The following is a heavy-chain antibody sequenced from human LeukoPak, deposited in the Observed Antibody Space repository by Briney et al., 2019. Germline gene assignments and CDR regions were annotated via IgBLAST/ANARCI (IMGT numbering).Heavy chain of an antibody. Sequence: VASVKVSCKASGYTFTSYDINWVRQATGQGLEWMGWMNPNSGNTGYAQKFQGRVTITRNTSISTAYMELSSLRSEDTAVYYCARGLYYDFWSGYYTHHYFDYWGQGTLVTVSS. CDR3: ARGLYYDFWSGYYTHHYFDY. CDR2: MNPNSGNT. J-gene: IGHJ4*02. D-gene: IGHD3-3*01. V-gene: IGHV1-8*03. CDR1: GYTFTSYD.